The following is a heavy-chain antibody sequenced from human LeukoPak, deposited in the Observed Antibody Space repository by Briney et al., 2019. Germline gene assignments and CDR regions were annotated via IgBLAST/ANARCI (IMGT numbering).Heavy chain of an antibody. V-gene: IGHV4-34*01. CDR3: ARPKVGATRSRAFDI. D-gene: IGHD1-26*01. CDR2: IKHSGST. CDR1: GGSFSGYY. J-gene: IGHJ3*02. Sequence: SETLSLTCAVYGGSFSGYYWSWIRQPPGKGLEWIWEIKHSGSTNYNPSPKRRVTIPVDKSKNHFSLKLSSVTAADTAVYYCARPKVGATRSRAFDIWGRGTMVTVSS.